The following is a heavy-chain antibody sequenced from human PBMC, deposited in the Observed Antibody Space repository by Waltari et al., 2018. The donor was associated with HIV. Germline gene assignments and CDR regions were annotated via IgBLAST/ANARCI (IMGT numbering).Heavy chain of an antibody. Sequence: EVQLVESGGGLVQPGGSLRLSCAASGFTFSSYWLSWVRQAPGKGVEWVDNKKQNGSDKYYVDSVKGRFTISRDNAENSLYLQMNSLRAEDTAVYYCARGGFYGSGSKVNWGQGTLVTVSS. V-gene: IGHV3-7*04. CDR2: KKQNGSDK. CDR1: GFTFSSYW. D-gene: IGHD3-10*01. CDR3: ARGGFYGSGSKVN. J-gene: IGHJ4*02.